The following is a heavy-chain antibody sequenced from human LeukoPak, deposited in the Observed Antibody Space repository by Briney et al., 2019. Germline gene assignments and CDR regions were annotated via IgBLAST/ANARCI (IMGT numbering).Heavy chain of an antibody. Sequence: PSETLSLACTVSGDSISSSSSYWGWIRQPPGKGLEWIGSIYYSGSTYYNPSLKSRVTISVDTSKNQFSLKLSSVTAADTAVYYCARSPGAAAGTGLPPNWFDPWGQGTLVTVSS. J-gene: IGHJ5*02. V-gene: IGHV4-39*07. CDR2: IYYSGST. CDR3: ARSPGAAAGTGLPPNWFDP. D-gene: IGHD6-13*01. CDR1: GDSISSSSSY.